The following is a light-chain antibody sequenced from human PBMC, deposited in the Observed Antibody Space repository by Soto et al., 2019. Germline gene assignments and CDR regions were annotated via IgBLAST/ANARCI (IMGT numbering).Light chain of an antibody. CDR1: SSEVGGYNS. CDR3: CSYAGNYTLL. CDR2: DVF. V-gene: IGLV2-11*01. Sequence: SALTHPRSVSGSPGQSVTISCTGTSSEVGGYNSVSWYQQHPGKAPKVMIYDVFKRPSGVPDRFSGSKSGNTASLTISGLQPEDEADYYCCSYAGNYTLLFGGGTKLTVL. J-gene: IGLJ2*01.